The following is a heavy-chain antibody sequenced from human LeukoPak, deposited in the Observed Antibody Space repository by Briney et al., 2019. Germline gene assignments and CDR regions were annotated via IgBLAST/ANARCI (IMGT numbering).Heavy chain of an antibody. V-gene: IGHV3-21*01. CDR3: ARGYCTSFRCSEYLYYYYMDV. J-gene: IGHJ6*03. D-gene: IGHD2-8*01. CDR1: GFTFSSYT. CDR2: ISSYSSYK. Sequence: PGGSLRLSCSASGFTFSSYTMNWLRRAPGKGLEWVASISSYSSYKYYGDSVRGRFTISRDNAKDSVYLQLNDLRAEDTAVYFCARGYCTSFRCSEYLYYYYMDVWGTGTTVTVSS.